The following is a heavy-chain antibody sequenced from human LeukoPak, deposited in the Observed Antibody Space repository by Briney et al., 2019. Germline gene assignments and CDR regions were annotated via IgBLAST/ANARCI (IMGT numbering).Heavy chain of an antibody. V-gene: IGHV3-30*18. CDR2: ISYDGSKT. CDR1: GFTFSSYG. J-gene: IGHJ6*02. CDR3: AKDRFYDSSSYPYYYAMDV. Sequence: PGGSLRLSCAASGFTFSSYGMHWVRQAPGKGLEWVAVISYDGSKTYYGDSVKGRSTISRDNSKDTLYLQMNSLRAEDTAVYYCAKDRFYDSSSYPYYYAMDVWGQGTTVTVSS. D-gene: IGHD3-22*01.